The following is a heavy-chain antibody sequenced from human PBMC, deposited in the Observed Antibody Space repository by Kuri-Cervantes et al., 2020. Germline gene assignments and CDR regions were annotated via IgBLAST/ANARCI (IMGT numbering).Heavy chain of an antibody. V-gene: IGHV3-72*01. CDR3: VTVSCSSTNCFEDYYYYMDV. Sequence: LSLTCTVSGASISSGSHYWGWIRQPPGKGLEWVGRTRNKAYSYTTKYAASVKGRFTISRDVSKNSLHLQMNSLKTEDTAVYYCVTVSCSSTNCFEDYYYYMDVWGKGTTVTVSS. J-gene: IGHJ6*03. D-gene: IGHD2-2*01. CDR2: TRNKAYSYTT. CDR1: GASISSGSHY.